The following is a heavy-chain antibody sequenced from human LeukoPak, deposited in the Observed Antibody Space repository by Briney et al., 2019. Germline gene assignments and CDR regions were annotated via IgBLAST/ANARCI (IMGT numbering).Heavy chain of an antibody. CDR2: ISWSSGSI. V-gene: IGHV3-9*01. J-gene: IGHJ3*02. D-gene: IGHD6-19*01. CDR1: GFTFDDYA. Sequence: GGSLRLSCAASGFTFDDYAMHWVRQGPGKGLEWVSGISWSSGSIGYADSVKGRFTISRDNAKNSLYLELSGLRPEDTAMYFCAKAIAAVAGYDAFDIWGQGTMVTVSS. CDR3: AKAIAAVAGYDAFDI.